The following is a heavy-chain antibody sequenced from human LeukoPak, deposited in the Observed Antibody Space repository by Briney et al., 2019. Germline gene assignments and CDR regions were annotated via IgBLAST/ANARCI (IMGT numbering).Heavy chain of an antibody. Sequence: ASVKVSCKASGYTFTSYDINWVRQATGQGLEWVGWMNPNSGNTGYAQKFQGRVTITRNTSISTAYMELSSLRSEDTAVYYCARASSTSYYYYYMDVWGKGTTVTVSS. CDR2: MNPNSGNT. D-gene: IGHD2-2*01. J-gene: IGHJ6*03. CDR1: GYTFTSYD. CDR3: ARASSTSYYYYYMDV. V-gene: IGHV1-8*03.